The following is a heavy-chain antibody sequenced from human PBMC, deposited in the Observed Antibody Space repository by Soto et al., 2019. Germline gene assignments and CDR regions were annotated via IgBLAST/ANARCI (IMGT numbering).Heavy chain of an antibody. CDR2: IYYSGST. V-gene: IGHV4-30-4*01. CDR1: GGSISSGDYY. D-gene: IGHD2-15*01. CDR3: ARSSLGSVVAATIYFDY. Sequence: SETLSLTCTVSGGSISSGDYYWSWIRQPPGKGLEWIGYIYYSGSTYYNPSLKSRITINPDTSKNQFSLQLNSVTPEDTAVYYCARSSLGSVVAATIYFDYWGQGTLVTVSS. J-gene: IGHJ4*02.